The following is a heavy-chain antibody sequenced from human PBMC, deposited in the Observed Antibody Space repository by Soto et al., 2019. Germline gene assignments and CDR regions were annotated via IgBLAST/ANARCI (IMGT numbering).Heavy chain of an antibody. CDR2: ISSSSSYI. Sequence: GGSLRLSCAASGFTFSSYSMNWVRQAPGKGLEWVSSISSSSSYIYHADSVEGRFTISRDNAKNSLYLQMNSLRAEDTAVYYCARDTYNWNYGYGMDVWGQGTTVTVSS. CDR3: ARDTYNWNYGYGMDV. V-gene: IGHV3-21*01. CDR1: GFTFSSYS. D-gene: IGHD1-7*01. J-gene: IGHJ6*02.